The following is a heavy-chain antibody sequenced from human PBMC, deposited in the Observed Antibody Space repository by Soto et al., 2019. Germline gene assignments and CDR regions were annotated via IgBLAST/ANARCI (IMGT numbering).Heavy chain of an antibody. J-gene: IGHJ5*02. CDR2: IYPDDSDT. V-gene: IGHV5-51*01. CDR1: SYNAASDW. Sequence: GAALKRSCKPSSYNAASDWLARMRPVPGKRLEWMGIIYPDDSDTRYSPAFQGQVAISADKSITTAYLQWSSLTASDTAVYYCAFFCTISRRRRSPDLWGQGTPVTACS. D-gene: IGHD2-2*02. CDR3: AFFCTISRRRRSPDL.